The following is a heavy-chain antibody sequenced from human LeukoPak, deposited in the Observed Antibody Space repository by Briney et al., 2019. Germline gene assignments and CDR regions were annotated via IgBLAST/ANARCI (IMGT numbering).Heavy chain of an antibody. J-gene: IGHJ6*03. CDR2: INHSGST. D-gene: IGHD5-12*01. CDR3: ARASGRIVAEGYYYMDV. V-gene: IGHV4-34*01. Sequence: PSETLSLTCAVYGGSFSGYYWSWIRQPPGKGLEWIGEINHSGSTNYNPSLKSRVTISVDTSKNQFSLKLSSVTAADTAVYYCARASGRIVAEGYYYMDVWGKGTTVTVSS. CDR1: GGSFSGYY.